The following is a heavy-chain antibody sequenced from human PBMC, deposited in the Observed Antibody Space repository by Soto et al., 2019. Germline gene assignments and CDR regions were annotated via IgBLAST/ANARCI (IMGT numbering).Heavy chain of an antibody. Sequence: ASVKVSCKASGFSFTGYYIHWLRQAPGQGLEWMGWINAHSGGTEYAQKFQGRVTITADKSTSTAYMELSSLRSEDTAVYYCARDPPDIAVAEDFDYWGQGTLVTVSS. V-gene: IGHV1-2*02. CDR1: GFSFTGYY. CDR2: INAHSGGT. CDR3: ARDPPDIAVAEDFDY. D-gene: IGHD6-19*01. J-gene: IGHJ4*02.